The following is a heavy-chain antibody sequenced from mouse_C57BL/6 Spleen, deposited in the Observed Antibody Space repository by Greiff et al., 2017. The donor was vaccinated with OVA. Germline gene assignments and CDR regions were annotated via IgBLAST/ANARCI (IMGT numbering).Heavy chain of an antibody. J-gene: IGHJ2*01. CDR2: INPGSGGT. CDR3: ARRITTVVATDY. Sequence: VQLQQSGAELVRPGTSVKVSCKASGYAFTNYLIEWVKQRPGQGLEWIGVINPGSGGTNYKEKFKGKATLTADKSSSTAYMQLSSLTSEDSAVYFCARRITTVVATDYWGQGTTLTVSS. D-gene: IGHD1-1*01. CDR1: GYAFTNYL. V-gene: IGHV1-54*01.